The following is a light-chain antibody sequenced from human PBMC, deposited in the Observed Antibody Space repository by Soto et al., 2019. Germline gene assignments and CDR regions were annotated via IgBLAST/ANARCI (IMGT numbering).Light chain of an antibody. CDR1: SSDVGGYNY. CDR2: EVS. Sequence: QSALTQPASVSGSPGQSITISCTGTSSDVGGYNYVSWYQQHPGKAPKVMIYEVSNRPSGVSNRFSGSKSGNTASLTISGLQDEDEADYYCSSYTSSSTRVFGTGTQLTVL. CDR3: SSYTSSSTRV. J-gene: IGLJ1*01. V-gene: IGLV2-14*01.